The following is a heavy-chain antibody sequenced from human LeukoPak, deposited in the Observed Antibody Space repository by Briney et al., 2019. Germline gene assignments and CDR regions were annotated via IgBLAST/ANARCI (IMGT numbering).Heavy chain of an antibody. CDR3: ARGPIVGATRGLWDFDY. J-gene: IGHJ4*02. CDR2: IYYSGST. V-gene: IGHV4-31*03. D-gene: IGHD1-26*01. Sequence: SQTLSLTCTVSGGSISSGGYYWSWIRQHPGKGLEWIGYIYYSGSTYYNPSLKSRVTISVDTSKNQFSLKLSSVTAADTAVYYCARGPIVGATRGLWDFDYWGQGTLVTVSS. CDR1: GGSISSGGYY.